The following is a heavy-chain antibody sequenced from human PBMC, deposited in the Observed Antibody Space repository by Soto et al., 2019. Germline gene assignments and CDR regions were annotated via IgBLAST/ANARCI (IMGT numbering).Heavy chain of an antibody. CDR1: GFTFSVYG. V-gene: IGHV3-33*01. CDR2: IWNDGSNK. CDR3: ARRELVSCGGDCYSKYFHY. Sequence: GGSLRLSCAASGFTFSVYGMHWVRQAPGKGLEWVAVIWNDGSNKYYGDSVKGRFTISRDNAKNSLYLQMDSLRAEDTAVYYCARRELVSCGGDCYSKYFHYWGQGTPVIVSS. D-gene: IGHD2-21*02. J-gene: IGHJ1*01.